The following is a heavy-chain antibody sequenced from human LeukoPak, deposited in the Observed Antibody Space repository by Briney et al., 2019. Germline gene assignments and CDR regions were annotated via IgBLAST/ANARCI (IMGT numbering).Heavy chain of an antibody. D-gene: IGHD1-26*01. V-gene: IGHV1-2*02. CDR1: GYTFTGYY. J-gene: IGHJ4*02. CDR2: INPNNGGT. Sequence: SVKVSCKASGYTFTGYYMHWVRQAPGQGVEGMGWINPNNGGTNYAPKFQGRVTMTRDTSISTAHMELSNMRPDDTAVYYCAREDSGSDYRYFDYWGQGTLVTVSS. CDR3: AREDSGSDYRYFDY.